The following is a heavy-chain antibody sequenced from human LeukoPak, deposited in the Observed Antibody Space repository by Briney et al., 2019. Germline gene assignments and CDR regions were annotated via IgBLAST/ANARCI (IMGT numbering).Heavy chain of an antibody. CDR1: GGSISSGDYY. CDR3: ASAPSGSYYNEVYGMDV. J-gene: IGHJ6*04. Sequence: SQTLSLTCTVSGGSISSGDYYWSWIRQPPGKGLEWIGYIYYSGSTYYNPSLKSRVTISVDTSKNQFSLKLSSVTAADTAVYYCASAPSGSYYNEVYGMDVWGKGTTVTVSS. V-gene: IGHV4-30-4*01. D-gene: IGHD3-10*01. CDR2: IYYSGST.